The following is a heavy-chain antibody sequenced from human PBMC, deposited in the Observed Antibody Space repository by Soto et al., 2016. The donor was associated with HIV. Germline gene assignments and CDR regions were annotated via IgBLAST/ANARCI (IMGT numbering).Heavy chain of an antibody. CDR3: ASSYSSSLRDWYFDL. D-gene: IGHD6-13*01. J-gene: IGHJ2*01. CDR1: GYTFTRYG. V-gene: IGHV1-18*01. Sequence: QVQLVQSGAEVKKPGASVKVSCKASGYTFTRYGISWVRQAPGQGLEWMGWISAYNRNTNYAQMLQGRVTMTTDTSTSTAYMELRSLRSDDTAVYYCASSYSSSLRDWYFDLWAVAPWSLSPQ. CDR2: ISAYNRNT.